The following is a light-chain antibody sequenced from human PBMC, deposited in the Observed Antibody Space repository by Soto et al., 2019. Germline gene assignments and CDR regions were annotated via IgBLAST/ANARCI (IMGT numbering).Light chain of an antibody. CDR2: DAS. V-gene: IGKV3D-20*02. CDR1: QSLSRSY. J-gene: IGKJ4*01. Sequence: EIVLTQSPGTLSLSPGERVTLSCRASQSLSRSYVAWYQQKPGQAPRLLIYDASSRATGIPDRFSGSGSGAEFTLTISSLGPEDFAVYYCQQRYHWPPLTFGGGTKVEIK. CDR3: QQRYHWPPLT.